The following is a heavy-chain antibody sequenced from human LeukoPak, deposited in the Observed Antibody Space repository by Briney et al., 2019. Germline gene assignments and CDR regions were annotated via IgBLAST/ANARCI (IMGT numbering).Heavy chain of an antibody. CDR3: AYLILNDYGDG. D-gene: IGHD2-21*01. CDR1: GFTFSSYA. V-gene: IGHV3-30-3*01. CDR2: ISYDGSNK. J-gene: IGHJ4*02. Sequence: GGSLRLSCAASGFTFSSYATHWVRQAPGKGLEWVAVISYDGSNKYYADSVKGRFTISRDNSKNTLYLQMNSLRAEDTAVYYCAYLILNDYGDGWGQGTLVTVSS.